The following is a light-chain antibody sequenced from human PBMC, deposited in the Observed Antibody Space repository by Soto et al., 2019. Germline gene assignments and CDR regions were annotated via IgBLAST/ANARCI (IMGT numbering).Light chain of an antibody. CDR3: SSYTSSSSYV. V-gene: IGLV2-14*01. CDR2: EVS. J-gene: IGLJ1*01. CDR1: SSDVGGYNY. Sequence: LTQPASVSGSPGQSITISCTGTSSDVGGYNYVSWYQQHPGKAPKLMISEVSNRPSGVSNRFSGSKSGNTASLTISGLQAEDEADYYCSSYTSSSSYVFGTGTKLTVL.